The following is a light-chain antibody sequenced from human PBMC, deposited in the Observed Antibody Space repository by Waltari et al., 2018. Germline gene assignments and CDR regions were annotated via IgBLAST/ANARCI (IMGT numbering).Light chain of an antibody. CDR2: KDN. V-gene: IGLV6-57*01. Sequence: NFMLTQPHSVSESPGKTVTIYCTRSSGAIASNYVRWYQQRPGSSPTPVIYKDNQRPSGVPDRFSGSIDSSSNSASLTISGLKTDDEADYYCQSYDRSNQVFGGGTKLTVL. CDR3: QSYDRSNQV. CDR1: SGAIASNY. J-gene: IGLJ2*01.